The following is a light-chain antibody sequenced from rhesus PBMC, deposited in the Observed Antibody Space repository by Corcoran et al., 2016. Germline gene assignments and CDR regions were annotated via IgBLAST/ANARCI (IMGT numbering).Light chain of an antibody. CDR1: AGAVTSANY. CDR3: LLYYGGVHV. V-gene: IGLV7-76*01. Sequence: QAVVAQEPSLTVSPGGTVTLTCGSSAGAVTSANYPNWIQQKPGQAPRALIYHTKSKYFWTPARFSGSLAGAEAALTLSLAKPEDEAEYYCLLYYGGVHVFGSGTKLTVL. CDR2: HTK. J-gene: IGLJ6*01.